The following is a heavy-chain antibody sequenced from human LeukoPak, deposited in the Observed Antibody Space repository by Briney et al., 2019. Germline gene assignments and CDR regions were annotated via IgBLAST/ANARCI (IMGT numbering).Heavy chain of an antibody. V-gene: IGHV3-53*01. CDR3: ARDSGQRGYTYGD. CDR2: IYVGGRT. J-gene: IGHJ1*01. Sequence: GGPLRLSSAASRFTLSIDYMSSVRHTPQGGLERVSSIYVGGRTYYADSVKGRSTISRDNSKNTLYLQMNSLRAEDTAVYYCARDSGQRGYTYGDWGQGTLVTVSS. D-gene: IGHD5-18*01. CDR1: RFTLSIDY.